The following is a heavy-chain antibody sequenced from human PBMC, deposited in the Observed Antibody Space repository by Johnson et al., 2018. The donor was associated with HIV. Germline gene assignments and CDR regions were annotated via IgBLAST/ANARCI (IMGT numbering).Heavy chain of an antibody. CDR2: IYSGGST. CDR1: GFTVSTNY. V-gene: IGHV3-66*01. J-gene: IGHJ3*01. CDR3: AFESGSYFRHAFDV. D-gene: IGHD1-26*01. Sequence: MQLVESGGGLVQPGGSLRLSCAASGFTVSTNYMSWIRQAPGKGLEWVSVIYSGGSTYYADSVKGRFTISRDNSKNTLYLQMNSLRAEDTAVYSCAFESGSYFRHAFDVWGQGTMVTVS.